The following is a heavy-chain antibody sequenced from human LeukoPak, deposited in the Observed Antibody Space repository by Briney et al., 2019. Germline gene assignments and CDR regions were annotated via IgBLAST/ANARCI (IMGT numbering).Heavy chain of an antibody. Sequence: SETLSLTCAVYGGSFSGYYWSWIRQPPGKGLEWIGEINHSGSTNYNPSLKSRVTISVDTSKNQFSLKLSSVTAADTAVYYCARGENSYGYEYYYYYYMDVWGKGTTVTVSS. CDR3: ARGENSYGYEYYYYYYMDV. J-gene: IGHJ6*03. CDR2: INHSGST. D-gene: IGHD5-18*01. CDR1: GGSFSGYY. V-gene: IGHV4-34*01.